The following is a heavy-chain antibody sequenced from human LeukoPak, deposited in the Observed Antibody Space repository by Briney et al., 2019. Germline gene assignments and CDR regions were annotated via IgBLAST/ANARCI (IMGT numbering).Heavy chain of an antibody. Sequence: GGSLRLSCVASGFTSSSHYMSWVRQVPVKGLEWVANIKQDGSQKSYVDSVKGRFTISRDNAKNSLYLQMNSLRVEDTAIYYCARAAEFVADFDSWGQGTLVTVSS. J-gene: IGHJ4*02. CDR1: GFTSSSHY. CDR3: ARAAEFVADFDS. V-gene: IGHV3-7*03. CDR2: IKQDGSQK. D-gene: IGHD2-15*01.